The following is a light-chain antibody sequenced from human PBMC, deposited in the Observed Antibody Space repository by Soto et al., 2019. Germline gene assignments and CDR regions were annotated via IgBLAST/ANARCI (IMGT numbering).Light chain of an antibody. CDR3: QQSYSMPLA. J-gene: IGKJ4*01. CDR1: QSIDNW. CDR2: KAS. Sequence: DIQMTQSPSTLSASVGDRVTVTCRASQSIDNWLAWYQQKPGKAPKLLIYKASTLESGVPSRFSGSGSGTDFTLTISSLQPEDFVSYYCQQSYSMPLAFGGGTKVDI. V-gene: IGKV1-5*03.